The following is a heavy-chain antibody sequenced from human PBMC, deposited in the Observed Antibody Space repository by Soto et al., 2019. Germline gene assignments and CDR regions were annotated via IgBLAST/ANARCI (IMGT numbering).Heavy chain of an antibody. CDR2: ISGSGGTT. CDR1: GFTLGSYA. Sequence: GGSLRLSCAASGFTLGSYAMSWVRQAPGKGLEWVSAISGSGGTTYYADSVKGRCAFSRDISKNTLYLHVNNVRAEDTALYYCAKAACSSASCALDYWGQGTLVTVSS. CDR3: AKAACSSASCALDY. V-gene: IGHV3-23*01. J-gene: IGHJ4*02. D-gene: IGHD2-2*01.